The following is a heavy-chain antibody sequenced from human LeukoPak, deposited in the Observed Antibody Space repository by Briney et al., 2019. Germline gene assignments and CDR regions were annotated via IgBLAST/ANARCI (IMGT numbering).Heavy chain of an antibody. V-gene: IGHV3-30*03. J-gene: IGHJ4*02. CDR2: ISYDGSDK. Sequence: PGRSLRLSCAASGFSFSSYGMHWVRQAPGKGLEWVAVISYDGSDKKYGDSVKGRFTISRENSKNTVYVQMNSLRAEDTAVYYCARAVDEQLVFYFGYWGQGTLVTVSS. D-gene: IGHD6-13*01. CDR3: ARAVDEQLVFYFGY. CDR1: GFSFSSYG.